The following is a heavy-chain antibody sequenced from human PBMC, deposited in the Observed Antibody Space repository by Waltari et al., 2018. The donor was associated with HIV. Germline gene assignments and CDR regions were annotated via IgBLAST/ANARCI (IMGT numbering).Heavy chain of an antibody. CDR2: IYYSGST. D-gene: IGHD3-22*01. CDR3: ARANYDSSGYYYLNYFDY. CDR1: GGSISSYY. Sequence: QVQLQESGPGLVKPSETLSLTCSVSGGSISSYYWSWIRQPHGKGLEWIGYIYYSGSTNYNPSLKSRVTISVDTSKNQFSLKLSSVTAADTAVYYCARANYDSSGYYYLNYFDYWGQGTLVTVSS. V-gene: IGHV4-59*01. J-gene: IGHJ4*02.